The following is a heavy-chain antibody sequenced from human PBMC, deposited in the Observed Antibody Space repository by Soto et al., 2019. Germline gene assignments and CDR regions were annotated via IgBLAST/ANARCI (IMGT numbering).Heavy chain of an antibody. J-gene: IGHJ6*03. CDR3: ARGPKDIVVVVAATIYYYYMDV. V-gene: IGHV4-34*01. D-gene: IGHD2-15*01. Sequence: PSETLSLSCAVYCGSFSGYYWSWIRQPPGKGLEWIGEINHSGSTNYNPSLKSRVTISVDTSKNQFSLKLSSVTAADTAVYYCARGPKDIVVVVAATIYYYYMDVWGKGTTVTVSS. CDR2: INHSGST. CDR1: CGSFSGYY.